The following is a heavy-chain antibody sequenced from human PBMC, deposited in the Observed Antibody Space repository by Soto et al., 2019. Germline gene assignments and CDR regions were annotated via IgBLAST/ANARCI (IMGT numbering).Heavy chain of an antibody. J-gene: IGHJ4*02. Sequence: QVQLVQSGAEVKKPGASVKVSCKTSGYTFAAYYIHWIRQAPGQGLEWMGWINPTSGGTVHAQNFQDRVTMTMDTSISTAYMELRRLNSDDTAVYYCARDPDYGDYWGYFFDSWGQGTPVTVSS. CDR2: INPTSGGT. CDR1: GYTFAAYY. V-gene: IGHV1-2*02. D-gene: IGHD4-17*01. CDR3: ARDPDYGDYWGYFFDS.